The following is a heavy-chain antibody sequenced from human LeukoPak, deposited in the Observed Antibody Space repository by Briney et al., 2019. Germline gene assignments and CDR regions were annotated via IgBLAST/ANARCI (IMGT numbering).Heavy chain of an antibody. CDR1: GGNFRNYA. Sequence: SVKVSCKASGGNFRNYAVSWVRQAPGQGLEWMERLIPMFDTQNHAQKFQGRVTIFADKSTGTVYLDLNSLTSDDTAVYYCATESNYYLDDWGQGTLVTVSS. V-gene: IGHV1-69*06. CDR3: ATESNYYLDD. D-gene: IGHD3-10*01. CDR2: LIPMFDTQ. J-gene: IGHJ4*02.